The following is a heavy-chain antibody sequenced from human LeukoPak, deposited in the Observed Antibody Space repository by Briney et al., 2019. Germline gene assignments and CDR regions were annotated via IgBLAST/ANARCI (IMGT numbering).Heavy chain of an antibody. V-gene: IGHV1-46*01. Sequence: GASVKVSCKASGYTSTSYYMHWVRQAPGQGLEWMGIINPSGGSTSYAQKFQGRATMTRDMSTSTVYMELSSLRSEDTAVYYCARVTDYEFDYWGQGTLVTVSS. CDR3: ARVTDYEFDY. J-gene: IGHJ4*02. D-gene: IGHD4-17*01. CDR2: INPSGGST. CDR1: GYTSTSYY.